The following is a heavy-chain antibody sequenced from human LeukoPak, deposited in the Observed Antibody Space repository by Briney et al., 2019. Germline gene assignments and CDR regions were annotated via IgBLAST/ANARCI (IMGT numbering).Heavy chain of an antibody. CDR1: GFTFSSDW. CDR2: IKQDGSET. V-gene: IGHV3-7*01. CDR3: VRVCGGSTNKGNWFDP. D-gene: IGHD2-15*01. J-gene: IGHJ5*02. Sequence: GGSLRLSCAASGFTFSSDWMSWVRQAPGRGLEWVANIKQDGSETFYVDSVEGRFSISRDNAKNSVYLQMYSLRAEDTAVYYCVRVCGGSTNKGNWFDPWGQGTLVTVSS.